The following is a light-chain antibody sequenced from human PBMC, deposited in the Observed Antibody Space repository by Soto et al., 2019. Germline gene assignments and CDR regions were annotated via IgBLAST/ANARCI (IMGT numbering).Light chain of an antibody. J-gene: IGKJ5*01. CDR1: QSVSSY. V-gene: IGKV3-11*01. Sequence: EIVLTQSPATLSLSPGERVTLSWRASQSVSSYLAWYQQKPGQAPRLLIYDASNRATGIPARFSGSGSGTDFTLTISSLEPEDFAVYYCQQRSNWPPAFGQGTRLEIK. CDR2: DAS. CDR3: QQRSNWPPA.